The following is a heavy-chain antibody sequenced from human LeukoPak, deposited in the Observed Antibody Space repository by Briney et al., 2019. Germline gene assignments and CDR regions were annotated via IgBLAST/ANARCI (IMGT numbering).Heavy chain of an antibody. D-gene: IGHD4-17*01. Sequence: SGTLSLTCAVSGGSISSSNWWSWVRQPPGKGLEWIGEIYHSGSTNYNPSLKSRVTISVDKSKNQFSLKLSSVTAADTAVYYCARAPYGDYGGFAFYYYYGMDVWGQGTTVTVSS. J-gene: IGHJ6*02. CDR1: GGSISSSNW. V-gene: IGHV4-4*02. CDR3: ARAPYGDYGGFAFYYYYGMDV. CDR2: IYHSGST.